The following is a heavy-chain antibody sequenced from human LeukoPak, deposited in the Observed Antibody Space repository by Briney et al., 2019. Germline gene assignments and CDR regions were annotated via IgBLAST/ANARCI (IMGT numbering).Heavy chain of an antibody. Sequence: GGSLRLSCAASGSTFSSYWMSWVRQAPGKGLEWVANIRQDGSEIYYVDSVKGRFTISRDNAKNSLYLQMNSLRAENTAVYYCAREGEPTGFDYWGQGTLVTVSS. J-gene: IGHJ4*02. CDR2: IRQDGSEI. CDR1: GSTFSSYW. V-gene: IGHV3-7*01. CDR3: AREGEPTGFDY. D-gene: IGHD3-16*01.